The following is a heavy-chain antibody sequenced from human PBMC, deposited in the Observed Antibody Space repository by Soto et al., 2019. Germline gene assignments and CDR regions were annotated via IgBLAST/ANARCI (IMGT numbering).Heavy chain of an antibody. CDR2: IDPSDSYI. Sequence: HGESLKISCKGSGYIFTNYWISWVRQKPGQGLEWVGRIDPSDSYINYSPSFQGHVTVSADKSISTAYLQWSSLKASDTAMYYCARCFSTSCPLDYWGQGTLVTVSS. D-gene: IGHD2-2*01. CDR1: GYIFTNYW. V-gene: IGHV5-10-1*01. J-gene: IGHJ4*02. CDR3: ARCFSTSCPLDY.